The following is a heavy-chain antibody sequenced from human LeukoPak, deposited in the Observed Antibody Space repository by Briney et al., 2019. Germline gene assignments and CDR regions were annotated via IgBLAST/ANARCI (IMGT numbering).Heavy chain of an antibody. D-gene: IGHD3-22*01. CDR2: IYYSGNT. CDR1: GDSISTTSYY. Sequence: PSETLSLTCTVSGDSISTTSYYWGWIRQPPGKGLEWLGSIYYSGNTYYNPSPKSRVTISVDTSKNRFSLNLYSVTAADTAVFYCARSYYYDYRQIDYWGQGTLVTVSS. CDR3: ARSYYYDYRQIDY. V-gene: IGHV4-39*01. J-gene: IGHJ4*02.